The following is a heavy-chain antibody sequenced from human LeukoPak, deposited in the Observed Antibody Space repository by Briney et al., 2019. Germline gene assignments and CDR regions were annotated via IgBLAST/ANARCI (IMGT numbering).Heavy chain of an antibody. J-gene: IGHJ4*02. CDR1: GFTFSSFS. V-gene: IGHV3-48*01. D-gene: IGHD4-11*01. Sequence: GGSLRLSCAASGFTFSSFSMNWVRQAPGKGLEWVSYISSASSTIYYADSVKGRFTISRDNAKNSLYLQMNSLRAEDTAVYYCARAHPGDYSDFQFDYWGQGTLVTVSS. CDR3: ARAHPGDYSDFQFDY. CDR2: ISSASSTI.